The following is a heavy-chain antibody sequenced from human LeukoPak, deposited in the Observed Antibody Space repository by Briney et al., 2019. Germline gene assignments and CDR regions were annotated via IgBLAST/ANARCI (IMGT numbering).Heavy chain of an antibody. CDR2: VNPNSGDT. J-gene: IGHJ5*01. Sequence: VASVTVSCKASGYTFTGYYLHWVRQAPGEGLEWMGCVNPNSGDTNYAQKFQGSVTMTRDTSISTVYMELSRPRSDDTAVYYCARASGSYWWFDSWGQGTLVTVSS. D-gene: IGHD1-26*01. V-gene: IGHV1-2*02. CDR1: GYTFTGYY. CDR3: ARASGSYWWFDS.